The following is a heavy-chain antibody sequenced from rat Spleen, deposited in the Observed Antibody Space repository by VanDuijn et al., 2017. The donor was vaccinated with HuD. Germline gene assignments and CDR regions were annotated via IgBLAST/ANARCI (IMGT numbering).Heavy chain of an antibody. CDR1: GFTFSDYY. Sequence: EVKLVESGGGLVQPGRSLKLSCAASGFTFSDYYMAWVRQAPKKGLEWVASISYEGSSTYYGDSVKGRFTISRDNAKSTLYLQMDSLRSEDTATYYCASLTLFDFWGPGTMVTVSS. V-gene: IGHV5-22*01. CDR2: ISYEGSST. CDR3: ASLTLFDF. D-gene: IGHD5-1*01. J-gene: IGHJ1*01.